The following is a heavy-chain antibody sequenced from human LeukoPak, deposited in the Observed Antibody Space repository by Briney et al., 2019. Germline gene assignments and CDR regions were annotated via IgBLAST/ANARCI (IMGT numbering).Heavy chain of an antibody. J-gene: IGHJ4*02. CDR2: IIPIFGTA. CDR1: GGTFSSYA. D-gene: IGHD3-10*01. V-gene: IGHV1-69*05. CDR3: ARGFENYYFDY. Sequence: GASVKVSCKASGGTFSSYAISWVRQAPGRGLEWMGGIIPIFGTANYAQKFQGRVTITTDESTSTAYMELSSLRSEDTAVYYCARGFENYYFDYWGQGTLVTVSS.